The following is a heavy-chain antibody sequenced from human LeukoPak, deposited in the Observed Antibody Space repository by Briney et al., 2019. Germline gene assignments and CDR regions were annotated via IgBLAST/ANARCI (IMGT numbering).Heavy chain of an antibody. CDR1: GFTFSNYA. CDR3: AKGVNYFVLEY. Sequence: PGGSLRLPCAASGFTFSNYAMSWVRQAPGKGLEWVSVITASGGSTYYADSVKGRFTISRDNSKNTLYLQMNSLRAEDTAVYYCAKGVNYFVLEYWGQGTLVTISS. V-gene: IGHV3-23*01. D-gene: IGHD3-10*02. J-gene: IGHJ4*02. CDR2: ITASGGST.